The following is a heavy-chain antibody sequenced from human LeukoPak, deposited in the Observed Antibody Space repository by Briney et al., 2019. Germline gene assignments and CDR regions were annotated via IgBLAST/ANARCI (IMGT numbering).Heavy chain of an antibody. Sequence: GESLKISCKGSGYSFTSYWIGWVRQMPGKGLEWIGIIYPGDYDTKYSPSFQGQVTISDDKSISPAYLQWSSLKASDTAMYYCASPKEGGGGYCSGGSCYTSTNAFDIWGQGTMVTVSS. J-gene: IGHJ3*02. D-gene: IGHD2-15*01. CDR1: GYSFTSYW. V-gene: IGHV5-51*01. CDR2: IYPGDYDT. CDR3: ASPKEGGGGYCSGGSCYTSTNAFDI.